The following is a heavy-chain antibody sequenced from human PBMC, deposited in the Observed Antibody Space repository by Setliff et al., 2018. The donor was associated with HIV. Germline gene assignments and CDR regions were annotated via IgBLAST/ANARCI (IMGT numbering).Heavy chain of an antibody. D-gene: IGHD4-4*01. V-gene: IGHV3-7*01. CDR1: GITFSSYW. Sequence: HPGGSLRLSCVASGITFSSYWMSWVRQAPGKGLEWVANLKQDGSERSYADSVKVRFTISRDNSKNSLYLQMNSLRAEDTAVYYCAQITVMGYWGQGTLVTVSS. CDR3: AQITVMGY. CDR2: LKQDGSER. J-gene: IGHJ4*02.